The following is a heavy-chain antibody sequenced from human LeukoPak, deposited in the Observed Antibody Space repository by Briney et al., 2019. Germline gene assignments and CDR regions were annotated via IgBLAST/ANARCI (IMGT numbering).Heavy chain of an antibody. CDR3: ARVVPYDFWSGYWGLWYGMDV. CDR2: IYYSGST. J-gene: IGHJ6*02. V-gene: IGHV4-61*08. CDR1: GGSISSGDYY. Sequence: SETLSLTCTVSGGSISSGDYYWSWIRQPPGKGLEWIGYIYYSGSTNYNPSLKSRVTISVDTSKNQFSLKLSPVTAADTAVYYCARVVPYDFWSGYWGLWYGMDVWGQGTTVTVSS. D-gene: IGHD3-3*01.